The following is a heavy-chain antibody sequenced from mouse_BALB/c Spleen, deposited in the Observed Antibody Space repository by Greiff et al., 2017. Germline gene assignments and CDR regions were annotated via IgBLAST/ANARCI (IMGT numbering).Heavy chain of an antibody. CDR3: ARDYYGNGYFDV. Sequence: DVKLVESGGGLVKPGGSLKLSCAASGFTFSDYYMYWVRQTPEKRLEWVATISDGGSYTYYPDSVKGRFTISRDNAKNNLYLQMSSLKSEDTAMYYCARDYYGNGYFDVWGAGTTVTVSS. CDR1: GFTFSDYY. J-gene: IGHJ1*01. D-gene: IGHD2-1*01. CDR2: ISDGGSYT. V-gene: IGHV5-4*02.